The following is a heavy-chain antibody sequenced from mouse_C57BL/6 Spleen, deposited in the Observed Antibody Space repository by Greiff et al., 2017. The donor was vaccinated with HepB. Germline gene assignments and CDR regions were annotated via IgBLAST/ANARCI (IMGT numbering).Heavy chain of an antibody. CDR1: GYTFTDYY. CDR2: INPYNGGT. CDR3: ARRLGRDYFDY. J-gene: IGHJ2*01. D-gene: IGHD4-1*01. Sequence: EVKLVESGPVLVKPGASVKMSCKASGYTFTDYYMNWVKQSHGKSLEWIGVINPYNGGTSYNQKFKGKATLTVDKSSSTAYMELNSLTSEDSAVYYCARRLGRDYFDYWGQGTTLTVSS. V-gene: IGHV1-19*01.